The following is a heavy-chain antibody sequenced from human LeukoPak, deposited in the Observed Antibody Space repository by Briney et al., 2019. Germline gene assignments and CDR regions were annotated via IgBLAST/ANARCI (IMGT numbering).Heavy chain of an antibody. CDR2: INWNGGST. CDR3: ARLGVGATRDAFDI. Sequence: RPGGSLRLSCAASGFTFDDYGMSWVRQAPGKGLEWVSGINWNGGSTGYADSVKGRFTISRDNAKNSLYLQMNSLRAEDTALYYCARLGVGATRDAFDIWGQGTMVTVSS. D-gene: IGHD1-26*01. CDR1: GFTFDDYG. J-gene: IGHJ3*02. V-gene: IGHV3-20*04.